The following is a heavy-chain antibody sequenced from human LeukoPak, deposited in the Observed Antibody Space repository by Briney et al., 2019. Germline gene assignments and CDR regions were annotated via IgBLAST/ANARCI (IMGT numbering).Heavy chain of an antibody. CDR2: IWYDGSNK. CDR1: GFTFSSYG. D-gene: IGHD3-22*01. CDR3: ARDKRDSSGYYSYYYYYGMDV. J-gene: IGHJ6*02. Sequence: GGSLRLSCAASGFTFSSYGMHWVRQAPGKGLEWVAVIWYDGSNKYYADSVKGRFTISRDNSKNTLYLQMNRLRAEDTAVYYCARDKRDSSGYYSYYYYYGMDVWGQGTTVTVSS. V-gene: IGHV3-33*01.